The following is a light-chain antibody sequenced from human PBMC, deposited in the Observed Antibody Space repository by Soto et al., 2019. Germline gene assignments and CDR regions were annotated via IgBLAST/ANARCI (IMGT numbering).Light chain of an antibody. V-gene: IGKV3-15*01. CDR3: QQYNNWPRT. J-gene: IGKJ4*01. CDR1: QSISIT. Sequence: EIVMTQSPATLSVSPGERATLSCRASQSISITLAWYRQKPGQAPRLLIYGASTRATDIPARFSGSGSGTECTLTISGLQSEDFAVYYSQQYNNWPRTFGGGTKVEI. CDR2: GAS.